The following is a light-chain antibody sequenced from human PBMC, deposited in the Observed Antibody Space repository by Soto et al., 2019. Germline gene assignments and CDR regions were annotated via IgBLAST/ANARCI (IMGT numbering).Light chain of an antibody. CDR3: KQYVNSWT. V-gene: IGKV1-5*03. CDR1: QSISAW. J-gene: IGKJ1*01. CDR2: KAS. Sequence: DIQMTQSPSTLSASVVDSVSINCRASQSISAWLAWYQQKPGKAPRLLIYKASTLEIGVPSRFSGSGSGTDFTLTISRLEPEDFAVYYCKQYVNSWTFGQGTKVDIK.